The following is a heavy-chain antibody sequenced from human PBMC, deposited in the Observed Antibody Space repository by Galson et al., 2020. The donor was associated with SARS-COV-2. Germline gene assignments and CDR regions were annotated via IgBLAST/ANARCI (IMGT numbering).Heavy chain of an antibody. V-gene: IGHV4-4*07. CDR1: GGSISPYF. D-gene: IGHD3-9*01. J-gene: IGHJ4*02. Sequence: SETLSLTCTVSGGSISPYFWSWIRQPAGKGLEWIGRIYGSGKANYNPSFVSRVTMSVDTSKNQFSLQLTSVTAADTGVYYCARAGVYFDWLLSRSTYYFDYWGQGTLVTVPS. CDR2: IYGSGKA. CDR3: ARAGVYFDWLLSRSTYYFDY.